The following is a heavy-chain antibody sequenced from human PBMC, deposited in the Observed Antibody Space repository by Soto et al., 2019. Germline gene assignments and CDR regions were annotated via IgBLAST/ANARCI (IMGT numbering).Heavy chain of an antibody. D-gene: IGHD3-22*01. CDR1: GFTFSSYA. V-gene: IGHV3-30-3*01. CDR2: ISYDGSNK. CDR3: ARGSYYDSSGPSDAFDI. J-gene: IGHJ3*02. Sequence: QVQLVESGGGVVQPGRSLRLSCAASGFTFSSYAMHWVHQAPGKGLEWVAVISYDGSNKYYADSVKGRFTISRDNSKNTLYLQMNSLRAEDTAVYYCARGSYYDSSGPSDAFDIWGQGTMVTVSS.